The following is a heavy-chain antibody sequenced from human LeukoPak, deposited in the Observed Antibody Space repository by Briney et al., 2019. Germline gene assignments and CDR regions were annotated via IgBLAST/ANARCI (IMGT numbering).Heavy chain of an antibody. J-gene: IGHJ4*02. CDR3: VRVMPRGASDY. V-gene: IGHV4-39*01. CDR2: IYYSGTT. CDR1: GDSISSSSHY. Sequence: PSATLSLTCSVSGDSISSSSHYWAWVRQPPGKGLEWIATIYYSGTTYYNPSLKSRVTISADTSKNQFSLRLSSVTAADTAVYYCVRVMPRGASDYWGQGTLVTVSS. D-gene: IGHD3-10*01.